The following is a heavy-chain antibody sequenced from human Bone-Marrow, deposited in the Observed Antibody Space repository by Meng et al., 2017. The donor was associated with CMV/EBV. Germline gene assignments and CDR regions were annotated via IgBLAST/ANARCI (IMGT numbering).Heavy chain of an antibody. CDR1: GFTFSSYW. Sequence: SCAASGFTFSSYWMHWVRQAPGKGLVWVSRINSDGSSTSYADSVKGRFTISRDNAKNTLYLQMNSLRAEDTAVYYCARDISDLFWSGSLYYYYGMDVWGQGTTVTVSS. D-gene: IGHD3-3*01. CDR2: INSDGSST. CDR3: ARDISDLFWSGSLYYYYGMDV. V-gene: IGHV3-74*01. J-gene: IGHJ6*02.